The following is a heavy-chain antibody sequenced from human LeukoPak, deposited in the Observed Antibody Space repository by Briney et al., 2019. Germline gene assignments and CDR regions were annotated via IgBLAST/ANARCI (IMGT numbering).Heavy chain of an antibody. CDR3: ARGETTVTPYYYYYMDV. D-gene: IGHD4-17*01. V-gene: IGHV1-69-2*01. J-gene: IGHJ6*03. Sequence: ASVKVSCKVSGYTFTDYYMHWVQQAPGKGLEWMGLVDPEDGETIYAEKFQGRVTITADTSTDTAYMELSSLRSEDTAVYYCARGETTVTPYYYYYMDVWGKGTTVTVSS. CDR2: VDPEDGET. CDR1: GYTFTDYY.